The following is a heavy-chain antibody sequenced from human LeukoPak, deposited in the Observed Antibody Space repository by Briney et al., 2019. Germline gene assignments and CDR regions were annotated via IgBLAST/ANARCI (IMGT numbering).Heavy chain of an antibody. V-gene: IGHV3-7*01. CDR2: IEDDGSRK. CDR3: ARTIYYYESTSYFSDAFDV. Sequence: GGSLRLSCAASGFTFSSYWMTWVRQAPGKGLEWVASIEDDGSRKNYGDSVKGRFTISRDDAKNSLYLEMDSLRAEDTAVYYCARTIYYYESTSYFSDAFDVWGQGTMVTVSS. CDR1: GFTFSSYW. D-gene: IGHD3-22*01. J-gene: IGHJ3*01.